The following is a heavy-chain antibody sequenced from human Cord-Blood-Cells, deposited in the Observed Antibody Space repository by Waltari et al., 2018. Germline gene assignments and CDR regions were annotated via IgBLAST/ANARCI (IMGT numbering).Heavy chain of an antibody. D-gene: IGHD2-21*01. J-gene: IGHJ4*02. V-gene: IGHV3-53*01. CDR2: IYSGGST. Sequence: EVQLVESGGGLIQPGGSLRLSCAASGFTVSSNYRRWVRQAPGKGLEWVSVIYSGGSTYYADSVKGRFTISRDNSKNTLYLQMNSLRAEDTAVYYCARWFASDLHFDYWGQGTLVTVSS. CDR1: GFTVSSNY. CDR3: ARWFASDLHFDY.